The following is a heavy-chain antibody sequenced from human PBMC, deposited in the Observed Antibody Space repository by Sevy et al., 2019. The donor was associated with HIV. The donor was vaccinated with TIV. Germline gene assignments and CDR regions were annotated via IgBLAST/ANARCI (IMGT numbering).Heavy chain of an antibody. CDR2: ISYDGSNK. Sequence: GGCLRLSCAASGFTFSSYAMHWVRQAPGKGLEWVAVISYDGSNKYYADSVKGRFTISRDNSKNTLYLQMNSLRAEDTAVYYSYVWGCYLHDAFDIWGQGTMVTVSS. V-gene: IGHV3-30-3*01. CDR3: YVWGCYLHDAFDI. CDR1: GFTFSSYA. D-gene: IGHD3-16*02. J-gene: IGHJ3*02.